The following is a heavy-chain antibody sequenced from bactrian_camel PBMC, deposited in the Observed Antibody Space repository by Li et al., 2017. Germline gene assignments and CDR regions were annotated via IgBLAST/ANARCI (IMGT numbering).Heavy chain of an antibody. CDR3: ASDHGLECTVVHVDGY. J-gene: IGHJ4*01. V-gene: IGHV3S40*01. CDR1: GYTYSAAYSTLC. CDR2: INSGGGST. Sequence: VQLVESGGGSVQAGGSLRPSCAASGYTYSAAYSTLCMGWFRQAPGKELEWVSGINSGGGSTYYLDSVKGRFAISRDNAKNTLYLQLNSLKTEDTAMYYCASDHGLECTVVHVDGYWGQGTQVTVS. D-gene: IGHD6*01.